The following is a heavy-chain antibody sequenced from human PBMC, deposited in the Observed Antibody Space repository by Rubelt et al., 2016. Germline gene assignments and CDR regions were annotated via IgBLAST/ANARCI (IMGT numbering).Heavy chain of an antibody. V-gene: IGHV4-34*01. CDR1: GGSLSGYY. Sequence: QVQLQQWGAGLLKPSETLSLTCAVYGGSLSGYYWSWIRQPPGKGLEWIGEINHSGSTNYNPSLKSGVFSSLDTSKNQVSLKLSSVTAADTAVYYCARANYDFWSGYSYYFDYWGQGTLVTISS. CDR3: ARANYDFWSGYSYYFDY. CDR2: INHSGST. D-gene: IGHD3-3*01. J-gene: IGHJ4*02.